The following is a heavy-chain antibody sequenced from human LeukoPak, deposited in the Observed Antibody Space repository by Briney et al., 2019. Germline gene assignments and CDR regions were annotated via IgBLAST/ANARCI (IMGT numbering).Heavy chain of an antibody. CDR2: INHSGST. V-gene: IGHV4-34*01. CDR3: ARARTIFGVVIDYYYYGMDV. J-gene: IGHJ6*02. D-gene: IGHD3-3*01. CDR1: GGSFSGYY. Sequence: SETLSLTCAVYGGSFSGYYWSWIRQPPGKGLEWIGEINHSGSTNYNPSLKSRVTISVDTSKNQFSLKLSFVTAADTAVYYCARARTIFGVVIDYYYYGMDVWGQGTTVTVSS.